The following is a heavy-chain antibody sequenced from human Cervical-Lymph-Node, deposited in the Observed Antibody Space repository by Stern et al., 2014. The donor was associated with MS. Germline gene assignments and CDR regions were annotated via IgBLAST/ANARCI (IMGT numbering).Heavy chain of an antibody. CDR3: ATDLKDY. CDR1: GLTFSDYW. CDR2: IQADGSQK. J-gene: IGHJ4*02. V-gene: IGHV3-7*01. Sequence: EVQLVEYGGGLVQPGGSLRLSCAVSGLTFSDYWMNWVRQAPGKGMEWVATIQADGSQKYYLDSVKGRFTISRDNAKNSLDLQMNGLGAEDTAVYYCATDLKDYWGQGTLVTVSS.